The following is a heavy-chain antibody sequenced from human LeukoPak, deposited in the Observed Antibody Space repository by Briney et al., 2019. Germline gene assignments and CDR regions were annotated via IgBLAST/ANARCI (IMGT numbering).Heavy chain of an antibody. CDR1: SGSISSYY. D-gene: IGHD3-3*01. J-gene: IGHJ4*02. CDR2: IYYSGST. V-gene: IGHV4-59*01. CDR3: ARASVLYDFWSGYAAFDY. Sequence: PSETLSLTCTVSSGSISSYYWSWIRQPPGKGLEWIGYIYYSGSTNYNPSLKSRVTISIDTSKNQFSLKLSSVTAADTAVYYCARASVLYDFWSGYAAFDYWGQGTLVTVSS.